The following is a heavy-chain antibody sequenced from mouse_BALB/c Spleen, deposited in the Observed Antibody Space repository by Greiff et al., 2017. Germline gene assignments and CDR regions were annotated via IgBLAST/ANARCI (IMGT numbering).Heavy chain of an antibody. Sequence: QVQLQQSGAELAKPGASVKMSCKASGYTFTSYWMHWVKQRPGQGLEWIGYINPSTGYTEYNQKFKDKATLTADKSSSTAYMQLSSLTSEDSAVYYCARFYYDYDGFAYWGQGTLVTVSA. D-gene: IGHD2-4*01. CDR2: INPSTGYT. CDR1: GYTFTSYW. CDR3: ARFYYDYDGFAY. V-gene: IGHV1-7*01. J-gene: IGHJ3*01.